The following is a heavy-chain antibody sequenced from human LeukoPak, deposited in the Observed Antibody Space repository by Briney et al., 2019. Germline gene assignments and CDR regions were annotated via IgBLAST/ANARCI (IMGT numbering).Heavy chain of an antibody. CDR3: ARDRGPEWEPLNVPGI. D-gene: IGHD1-26*01. J-gene: IGHJ3*02. V-gene: IGHV1-2*06. CDR1: GDAFTGYY. CDR2: INPNSGGT. Sequence: ASVKVSCKASGDAFTGYYMHWVRQAPGQGLEWMGRINPNSGGTNFAQKFQGRVTMTRDTSISTAYMEVSRLRSDDTAVYYCARDRGPEWEPLNVPGIWAQGTMVTVSS.